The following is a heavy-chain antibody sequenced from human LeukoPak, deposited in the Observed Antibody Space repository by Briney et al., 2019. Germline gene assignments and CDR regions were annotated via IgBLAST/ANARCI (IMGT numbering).Heavy chain of an antibody. CDR2: IYYSGST. D-gene: IGHD3-10*01. CDR3: ARRLGRSGGSYFDY. V-gene: IGHV4-39*01. Sequence: ASETLSLTCTVSGGSISSSSYYWGWIRQPPGKGLEWIGSIYYSGSTYYNPSLKSRVTISVDTSKNQFSLKLSSVTAADTAVYYCARRLGRSGGSYFDYWGQGTLVTVSS. CDR1: GGSISSSSYY. J-gene: IGHJ4*02.